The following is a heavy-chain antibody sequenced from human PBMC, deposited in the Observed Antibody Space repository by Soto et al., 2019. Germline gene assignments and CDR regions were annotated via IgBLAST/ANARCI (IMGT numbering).Heavy chain of an antibody. CDR2: ISAYNGNT. D-gene: IGHD3-22*01. CDR1: GYTFTSYG. Sequence: QVQLVQSGAEVKKPGASVKVSCKASGYTFTSYGISWVRQAPGQGLEWMGWISAYNGNTNYAQKLQGRVTMTTDTSTSTAYMELRSLRSDDTAVYYCARINLDYYDISGPPPNWFDPWGQGTLVTVSS. J-gene: IGHJ5*02. V-gene: IGHV1-18*04. CDR3: ARINLDYYDISGPPPNWFDP.